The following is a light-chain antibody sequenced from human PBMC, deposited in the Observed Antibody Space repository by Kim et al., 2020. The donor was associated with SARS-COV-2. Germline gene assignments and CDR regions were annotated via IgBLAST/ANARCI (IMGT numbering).Light chain of an antibody. CDR3: QAWDSSNVV. V-gene: IGLV3-1*01. CDR2: QDS. Sequence: VSPGQTASITCSGDKLGYKYACWYQQKPGQSPVLVIYQDSKRPSGIPERFSGSNSGNTATLTISGTQAMDEADYYCQAWDSSNVVFGGGTKVTVL. CDR1: KLGYKY. J-gene: IGLJ2*01.